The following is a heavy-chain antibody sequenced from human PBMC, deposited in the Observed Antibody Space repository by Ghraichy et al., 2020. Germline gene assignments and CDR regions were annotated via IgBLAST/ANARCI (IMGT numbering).Heavy chain of an antibody. J-gene: IGHJ4*02. V-gene: IGHV1-69*13. Sequence: SVKVSCKASGGTFSSYAISWVRQAPGQGLEWMGGIIPIFGTANYAQKFQGRVTITADESTSTAYMELSSLRSEDTAVYYCARSPLHFLEWFPGDYFDYWGQGTLVTVSS. CDR2: IIPIFGTA. D-gene: IGHD3-3*01. CDR1: GGTFSSYA. CDR3: ARSPLHFLEWFPGDYFDY.